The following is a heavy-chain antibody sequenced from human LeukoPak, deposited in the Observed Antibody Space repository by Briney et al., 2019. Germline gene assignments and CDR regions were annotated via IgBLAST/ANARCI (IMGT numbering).Heavy chain of an antibody. CDR2: ISYDGTNK. CDR1: GFTFSNYG. V-gene: IGHV3-30*03. D-gene: IGHD2-2*01. Sequence: PGGSLRLSCAASGFTFSNYGMHWVRQAPGKGLEWVAVISYDGTNKNCADSVKGRFTISKDNAKNTVYLQMNNLRAEDTAVYYCVSFYETYWGRGTLVTVSS. J-gene: IGHJ4*02. CDR3: VSFYETY.